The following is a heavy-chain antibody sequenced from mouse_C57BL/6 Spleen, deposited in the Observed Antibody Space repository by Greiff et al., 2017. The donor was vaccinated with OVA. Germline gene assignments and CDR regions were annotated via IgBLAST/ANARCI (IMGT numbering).Heavy chain of an antibody. Sequence: QVQLQQPGTELVKPGASVKLSCKASGYTFTSYWMHWVKQRPGQGLEWIGNINPSHGGTNYTEKVKSKATLTVDKSSSTAYMQLSSLTSEYSAVYYCARSGNSYYYAMDYWGQGTSVTVSS. CDR3: ARSGNSYYYAMDY. CDR1: GYTFTSYW. D-gene: IGHD2-1*01. CDR2: INPSHGGT. J-gene: IGHJ4*01. V-gene: IGHV1-53*01.